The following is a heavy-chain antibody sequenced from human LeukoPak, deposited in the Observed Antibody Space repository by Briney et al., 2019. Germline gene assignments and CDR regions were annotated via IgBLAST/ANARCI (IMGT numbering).Heavy chain of an antibody. CDR2: MNPNSGHT. CDR1: GYTFTSYD. J-gene: IGHJ4*02. CDR3: ARSIVGVRKRNDY. Sequence: ASVKVSCKASGYTFTSYDIIWVRQASGQGLEWMGWMNPNSGHTGYAQKFQGRVTMTRTTSISTAYMELTSLTYEDSAVYYCARSIVGVRKRNDYWGQGTLVTVSS. D-gene: IGHD1-26*01. V-gene: IGHV1-8*01.